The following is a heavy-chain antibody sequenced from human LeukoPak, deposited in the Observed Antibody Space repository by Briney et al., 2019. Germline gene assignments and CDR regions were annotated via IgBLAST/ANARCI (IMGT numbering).Heavy chain of an antibody. CDR1: GYTFTGYY. CDR3: ARDAGVSYDSSGYSPPSGY. D-gene: IGHD3-22*01. J-gene: IGHJ4*02. CDR2: INPNSGGT. V-gene: IGHV1-2*02. Sequence: EASVKVSCKASGYTFTGYYMHWVRQAPGQGLEWMGWINPNSGGTNYAQKFQGRVTMTRDTSISTAYMELSRLRSDDTAVYYCARDAGVSYDSSGYSPPSGYWGQGTLVTVSS.